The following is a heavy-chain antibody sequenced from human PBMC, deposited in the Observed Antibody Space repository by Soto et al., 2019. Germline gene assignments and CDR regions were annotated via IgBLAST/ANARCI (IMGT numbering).Heavy chain of an antibody. J-gene: IGHJ5*02. CDR3: ARESTVFLYNWFDP. CDR2: ISSSSSTI. V-gene: IGHV3-48*01. D-gene: IGHD4-17*01. CDR1: GFTFSSYS. Sequence: EVQLVESGGGLVQPGGSLRLSCAASGFTFSSYSMNWVRQAPGKGLEWVSYISSSSSTIYYADSVKGRFTISRDNAKNSLYLQMNSLRAEDTAVYYCARESTVFLYNWFDPWGQGTLVTVS.